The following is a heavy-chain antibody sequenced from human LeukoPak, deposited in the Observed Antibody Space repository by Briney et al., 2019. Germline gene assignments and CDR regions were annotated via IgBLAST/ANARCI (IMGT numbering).Heavy chain of an antibody. CDR1: GYTFTSYD. D-gene: IGHD3-10*01. J-gene: IGHJ4*02. V-gene: IGHV1-8*01. CDR2: MNPNSGNT. Sequence: ASVKVSCKASGYTFTSYDINWVRQATGQGLEWMGWMNPNSGNTGYAQKFQGRVTMTRSTSISTAYMELSSLRSEDTAVYYCARGHYYGSGSYYFDDYWGQGTLVTVSS. CDR3: ARGHYYGSGSYYFDDY.